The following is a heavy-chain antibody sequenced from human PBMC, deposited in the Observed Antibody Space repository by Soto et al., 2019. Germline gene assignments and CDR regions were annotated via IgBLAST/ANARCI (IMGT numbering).Heavy chain of an antibody. D-gene: IGHD3-10*01. CDR2: IDSDGSST. CDR3: AKGGTGIKDF. J-gene: IGHJ6*02. CDR1: GFTLSNYW. V-gene: IGHV3-74*01. Sequence: EVRLVASGGGLVQPGGSLRISCTASGFTLSNYWVHWVRQAPGKGLMWVSRIDSDGSSTTYADSVKGRFTISRDNAKNTLSQQINSRRAEDTAVYYCAKGGTGIKDFCGQGTTVTVSS.